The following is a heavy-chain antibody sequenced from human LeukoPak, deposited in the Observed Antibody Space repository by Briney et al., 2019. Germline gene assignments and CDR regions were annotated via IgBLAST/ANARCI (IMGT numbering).Heavy chain of an antibody. J-gene: IGHJ4*02. CDR2: FDPEDGET. Sequence: ASVKVSCKVSGYTLTELSMHWVRQAPGKGLEWMGGFDPEDGETISAQKFQGRVTMTEDTSTETPYIELSSLRSEDTAVYYCATVVITTFNFDYWGQGTLVTVSS. CDR1: GYTLTELS. D-gene: IGHD3-22*01. V-gene: IGHV1-24*01. CDR3: ATVVITTFNFDY.